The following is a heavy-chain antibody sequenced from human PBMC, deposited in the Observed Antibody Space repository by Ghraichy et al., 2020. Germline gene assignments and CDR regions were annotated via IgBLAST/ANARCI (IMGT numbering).Heavy chain of an antibody. CDR2: ISASGGGT. Sequence: GGSLRLSCAASGFTFSNYVMSWVRQAPGKGLEWVSTISASGGGTYYADSVKGRFTNSRDNSKNTLYLQMNSLRDDDTAVYYCAKAWGNCSGGVCPSYNWFDPWGHGTLVTVSP. J-gene: IGHJ5*02. CDR1: GFTFSNYV. D-gene: IGHD2-8*02. V-gene: IGHV3-23*01. CDR3: AKAWGNCSGGVCPSYNWFDP.